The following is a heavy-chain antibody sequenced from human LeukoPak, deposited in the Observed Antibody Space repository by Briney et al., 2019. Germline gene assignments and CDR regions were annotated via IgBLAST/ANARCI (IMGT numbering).Heavy chain of an antibody. V-gene: IGHV1-46*01. Sequence: ASVKVSCKASGYTFTSYYMHWVRQAPGQGLEWMGIINPSGGSTSYAQEFQGRVTMTRDMSTSTVYMELSSLRSEDTAVYYCAREGIKGPFQHWGQGTLVTVSS. CDR2: INPSGGST. D-gene: IGHD2-15*01. J-gene: IGHJ1*01. CDR1: GYTFTSYY. CDR3: AREGIKGPFQH.